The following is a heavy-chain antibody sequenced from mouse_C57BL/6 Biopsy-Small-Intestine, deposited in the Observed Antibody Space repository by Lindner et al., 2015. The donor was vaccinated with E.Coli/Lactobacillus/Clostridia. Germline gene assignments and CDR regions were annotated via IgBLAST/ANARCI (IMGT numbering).Heavy chain of an antibody. V-gene: IGHV1-69*02. J-gene: IGHJ3*01. CDR1: GGTFSRYP. Sequence: SVKVSCKASGGTFSRYPISWVRQAPGQGLEWMGGIIPMYNTANYAQKLQGRAMITADESTSTAYLELSSLRSEDTAVYYCARGGKSGSYRGFDVFDIWGQGTMVTVSS. D-gene: IGHD1-3*01. CDR2: IIPMYNTA. CDR3: ARGGKSGSYRGFDVFDI.